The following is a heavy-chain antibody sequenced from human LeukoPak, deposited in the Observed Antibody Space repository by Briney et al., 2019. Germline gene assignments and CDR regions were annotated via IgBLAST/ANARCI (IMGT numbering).Heavy chain of an antibody. D-gene: IGHD2-8*02. Sequence: GESLQISCKGSGYTFTNYWIVWVRPMPGKGLEWMGIIYPFDSDTRYRPSFQGQVAISADKSISTAYLQWSSLKASDIAMYYCARQLCTGGTCYLDFWGQGTLVTVSS. CDR3: ARQLCTGGTCYLDF. CDR1: GYTFTNYW. CDR2: IYPFDSDT. J-gene: IGHJ4*02. V-gene: IGHV5-51*01.